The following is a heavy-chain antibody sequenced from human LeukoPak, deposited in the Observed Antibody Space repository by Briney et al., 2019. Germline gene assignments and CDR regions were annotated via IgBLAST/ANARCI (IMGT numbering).Heavy chain of an antibody. Sequence: SETLSLTCTVSGGSISCGGYYWGWIRQHPGKGLEWIGYIYYSGSTYYNPSLKSRVTISVDTSKNQFSLKLTSVTAADTAVYYCARGGYYFYYGMDVWGKGTTVTVSS. J-gene: IGHJ6*04. CDR2: IYYSGST. CDR3: ARGGYYFYYGMDV. CDR1: GGSISCGGYY. V-gene: IGHV4-31*03.